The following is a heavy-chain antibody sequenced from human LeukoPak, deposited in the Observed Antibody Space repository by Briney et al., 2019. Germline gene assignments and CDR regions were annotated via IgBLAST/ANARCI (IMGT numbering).Heavy chain of an antibody. V-gene: IGHV1-2*02. CDR2: INPNSGGT. Sequence: ASVKVSCKASGYTFTSYGISWARQAPGQGLEWMGWINPNSGGTNYAQKFQGRVTMTRDTSISTAYMELSKLRSDDTAVYYCTMSDSSGYPDRYYFDYWGQGTLVTVSS. CDR1: GYTFTSYG. CDR3: TMSDSSGYPDRYYFDY. J-gene: IGHJ4*02. D-gene: IGHD3-22*01.